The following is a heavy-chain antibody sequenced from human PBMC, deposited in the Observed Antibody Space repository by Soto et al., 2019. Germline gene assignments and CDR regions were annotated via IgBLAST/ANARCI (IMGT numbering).Heavy chain of an antibody. CDR2: INSDGSST. CDR3: ARDPTLRVSSAGIFWFDP. Sequence: ALRLSCAASGFTFSSYWMHWARQAPGQGLVWVSRINSDGSSTSYADSVKGRFTISRDNAKNTLYLQMNCLRAEDTAVYYCARDPTLRVSSAGIFWFDPWGQGTLVTVSS. D-gene: IGHD6-6*01. CDR1: GFTFSSYW. J-gene: IGHJ5*02. V-gene: IGHV3-74*01.